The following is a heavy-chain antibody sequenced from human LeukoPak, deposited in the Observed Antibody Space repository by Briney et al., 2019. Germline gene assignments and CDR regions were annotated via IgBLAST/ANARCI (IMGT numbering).Heavy chain of an antibody. CDR3: ARPYYYDSRIDP. Sequence: SETLSLTCTVSGGSISSGDYYWSWIRQPPGKGLEWIAYMYYSGSTYHNPSPKSRFTMSADTSKNQLSLKLSSVTAADTAVYYCARPYYYDSRIDPWGQGILVTVSS. V-gene: IGHV4-30-4*01. J-gene: IGHJ5*02. CDR2: MYYSGST. D-gene: IGHD3-22*01. CDR1: GGSISSGDYY.